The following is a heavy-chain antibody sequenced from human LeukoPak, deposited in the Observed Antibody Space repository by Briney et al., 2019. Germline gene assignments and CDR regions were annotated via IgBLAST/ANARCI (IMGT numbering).Heavy chain of an antibody. V-gene: IGHV3-43*02. Sequence: GGSLRLSCAASGFTFSSYAMSWVRQAPGKGLEWVSLISGDGSSTYYADSVKGRFTISRDNSKNSLYLQMNSLRTEDTALYYCAKDISVVAATELSYFDYWGQGTLVTVSS. CDR1: GFTFSSYA. CDR3: AKDISVVAATELSYFDY. D-gene: IGHD6-13*01. CDR2: ISGDGSST. J-gene: IGHJ4*02.